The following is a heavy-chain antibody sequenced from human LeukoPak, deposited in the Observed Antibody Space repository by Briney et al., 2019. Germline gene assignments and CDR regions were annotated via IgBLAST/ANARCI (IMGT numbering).Heavy chain of an antibody. CDR3: ARDSYDFWSGTLDY. CDR2: INHSGST. Sequence: PSETLSLTCAVYGGSFSGYYWSWIRQPPGKGLEWIGEINHSGSTNYNPSLKSRVTISVDTSKNQFSLKLSSVTAADTAVYYCARDSYDFWSGTLDYWGQGTLVTVSS. J-gene: IGHJ4*02. D-gene: IGHD3-3*01. V-gene: IGHV4-34*01. CDR1: GGSFSGYY.